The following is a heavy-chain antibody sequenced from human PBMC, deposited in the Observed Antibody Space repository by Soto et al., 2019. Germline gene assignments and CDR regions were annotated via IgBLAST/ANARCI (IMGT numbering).Heavy chain of an antibody. CDR3: AKDRPSSLLVTTKAGRYFDY. Sequence: GGSLRLSCAASGFTFSSYAMSWVRQAPGKGLEGVSAISGSGGSTYYADSVKGRFTISRDNSKNTLYLQMNSLRAEDTAVYYCAKDRPSSLLVTTKAGRYFDYWGQGTLVTVSS. CDR1: GFTFSSYA. D-gene: IGHD4-17*01. J-gene: IGHJ4*02. V-gene: IGHV3-23*01. CDR2: ISGSGGST.